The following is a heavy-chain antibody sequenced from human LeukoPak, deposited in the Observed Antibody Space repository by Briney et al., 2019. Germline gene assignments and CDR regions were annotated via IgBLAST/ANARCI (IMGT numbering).Heavy chain of an antibody. CDR3: AKDRRVVVSHFDY. CDR1: GFTVSSNY. Sequence: GGSLRLSCAASGFTVSSNYMSWVRQAPGKGLEWVAVISYDGSNKYYADSVKGRFTISRDNSKNTLYLQMNSLRAEDTAVYYCAKDRRVVVSHFDYWGQGTLVTVSS. J-gene: IGHJ4*02. CDR2: ISYDGSNK. D-gene: IGHD2-15*01. V-gene: IGHV3-30*18.